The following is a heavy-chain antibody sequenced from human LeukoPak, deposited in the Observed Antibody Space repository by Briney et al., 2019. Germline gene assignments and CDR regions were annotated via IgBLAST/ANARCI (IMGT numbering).Heavy chain of an antibody. J-gene: IGHJ6*02. CDR2: ISGSGGST. V-gene: IGHV3-23*01. CDR1: GLTFSSYA. D-gene: IGHD3-3*01. Sequence: GGSLRLSCAASGLTFSSYAMSWVRQAPGKGLEWVSAISGSGGSTYYADSVKGRFTISRDNSKNTLYLQMNSLRAEDTAVYYCAKDQVLRFLEWTHYGMDVWGQGTTVTVSS. CDR3: AKDQVLRFLEWTHYGMDV.